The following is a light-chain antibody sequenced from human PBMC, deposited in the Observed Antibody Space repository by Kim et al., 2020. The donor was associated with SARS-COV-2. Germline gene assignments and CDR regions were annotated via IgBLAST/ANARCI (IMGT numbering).Light chain of an antibody. V-gene: IGLV3-21*04. J-gene: IGLJ2*01. CDR1: NIGSKS. CDR3: QVWDNTSDQVV. CDR2: YDS. Sequence: SYELTQPPSVSVAPGKTARITCGGDNIGSKSVHWYQQKPGQGPVMVVSYDSDRPSGIPERFSGSNSGNTATLIIRRVEAGDEADYYCQVWDNTSDQVVFGGGTQLTV.